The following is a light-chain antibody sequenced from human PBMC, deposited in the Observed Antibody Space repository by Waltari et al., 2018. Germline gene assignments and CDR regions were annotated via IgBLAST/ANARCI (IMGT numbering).Light chain of an antibody. CDR2: GAS. V-gene: IGKV1-39*01. Sequence: DIQMTQSPSSLSASVGDRVTISCRASQRLTTYLNWYQQKPGKAPKLLIYGASTLQTGVPSRFSGSGSGTDFNLTISSLQPEDFATYYFLQSYTLTFGGGTRVDIK. CDR1: QRLTTY. CDR3: LQSYTLT. J-gene: IGKJ4*01.